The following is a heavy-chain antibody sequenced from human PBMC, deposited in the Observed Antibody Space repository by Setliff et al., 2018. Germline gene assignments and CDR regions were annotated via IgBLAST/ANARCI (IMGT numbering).Heavy chain of an antibody. CDR2: ISPYNDVT. CDR1: GYIFSSYG. J-gene: IGHJ3*01. D-gene: IGHD2-15*01. CDR3: AISTLSICSGGSCPNAFDV. V-gene: IGHV1-18*01. Sequence: ASVKVSCKASGYIFSSYGVSWVRQAPGQGLEWMGWISPYNDVTNYEQRFQGRVTLTTDTSTSAAYMELTSLRSDDTAIYYCAISTLSICSGGSCPNAFDVWGQGTMVTVSS.